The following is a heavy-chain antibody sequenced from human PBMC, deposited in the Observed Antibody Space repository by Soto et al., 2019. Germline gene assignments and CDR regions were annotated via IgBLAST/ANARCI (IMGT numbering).Heavy chain of an antibody. V-gene: IGHV3-33*01. CDR3: ARDNQLLPGERSWFDP. CDR2: IWYDGSNK. CDR1: GFTFSSYG. Sequence: PGGSLRLSCAASGFTFSSYGMHWVRQAPGKGLEWVAVIWYDGSNKYYADSVKGRFTISRDNSKNTLYLQMNSLRAEDTAVYYCARDNQLLPGERSWFDPWGQETLVTVSS. D-gene: IGHD2-2*01. J-gene: IGHJ5*02.